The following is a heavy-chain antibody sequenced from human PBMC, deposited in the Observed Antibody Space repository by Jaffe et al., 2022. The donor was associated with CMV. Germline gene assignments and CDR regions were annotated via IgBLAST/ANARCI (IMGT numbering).Heavy chain of an antibody. CDR2: IYYSGST. V-gene: IGHV4-39*01. Sequence: QLQLQESGPGLVKPSETLSLTCTVSGGSISSSSYYWGWIRQPPGKGLEWIGSIYYSGSTYYNPSLKSRVTISVDTSKNQFSLKLSSVTAADTAVYYCARGKPGIAVAGPWGQGTLVTVSS. D-gene: IGHD6-19*01. CDR1: GGSISSSSYY. J-gene: IGHJ5*02. CDR3: ARGKPGIAVAGP.